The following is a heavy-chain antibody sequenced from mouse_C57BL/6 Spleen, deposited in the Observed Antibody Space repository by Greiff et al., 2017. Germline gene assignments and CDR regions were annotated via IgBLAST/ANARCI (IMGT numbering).Heavy chain of an antibody. J-gene: IGHJ2*01. D-gene: IGHD1-1*01. CDR1: GYTFTSYW. CDR3: ARRATVGDY. Sequence: QVQLQQPGAELVKPGASVKLSCKASGYTFTSYWMQWVKQRPGQGLEWIGEIDPSDSYTNYNQKFKGKATLTVDTSSSTAYMRLSSLTSEDAAVYYCARRATVGDYWGQGTTLTVSS. CDR2: IDPSDSYT. V-gene: IGHV1-50*01.